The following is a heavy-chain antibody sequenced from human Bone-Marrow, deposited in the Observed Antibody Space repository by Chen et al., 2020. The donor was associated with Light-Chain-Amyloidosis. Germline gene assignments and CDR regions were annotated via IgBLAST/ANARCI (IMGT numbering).Heavy chain of an antibody. CDR3: ARGYGGWFDYVDY. CDR1: GFTYSNYW. Sequence: EVQLEESGGGLVQPGGSLRIHCAASGFTYSNYWMSWVRQAQGKGLEWVANIKQDGSAVYYVDSVKGRFTVSRDNAKNSLDLQMNSLRVEDTAVYFCARGYGGWFDYVDYWGQGTLVTVSS. CDR2: IKQDGSAV. D-gene: IGHD6-19*01. J-gene: IGHJ4*02. V-gene: IGHV3-7*01.